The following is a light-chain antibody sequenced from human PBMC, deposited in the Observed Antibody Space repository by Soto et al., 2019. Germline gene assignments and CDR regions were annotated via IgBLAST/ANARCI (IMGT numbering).Light chain of an antibody. J-gene: IGKJ3*01. V-gene: IGKV3-11*01. CDR3: QQRSNWPLT. Sequence: EIVLTQSPATLSLSPGERATLSCRASQSVGSYLAWFQQKAGQAPRLLIYDASNRATGIPARFSGSGSGTDFTLTISSLEPEDFAIYFCQQRSNWPLTFGPGIKVDIK. CDR2: DAS. CDR1: QSVGSY.